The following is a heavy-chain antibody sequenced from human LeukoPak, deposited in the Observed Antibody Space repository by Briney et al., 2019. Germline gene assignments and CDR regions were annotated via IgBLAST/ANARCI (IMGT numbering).Heavy chain of an antibody. D-gene: IGHD3-10*01. CDR3: ARDLPPYGSGRGRDLGYYYGMDV. CDR2: IYTSGSTRST. J-gene: IGHJ6*02. Sequence: PSETLSLTCTVSGGSISSYYWSWIRQPAGKGLEWIGRIYTSGSTRSTNYNPSLKSRVTMSVDTSKNQFSLKLSSVTAADTAVYYCARDLPPYGSGRGRDLGYYYGMDVWGQGTTVTVSS. CDR1: GGSISSYY. V-gene: IGHV4-4*07.